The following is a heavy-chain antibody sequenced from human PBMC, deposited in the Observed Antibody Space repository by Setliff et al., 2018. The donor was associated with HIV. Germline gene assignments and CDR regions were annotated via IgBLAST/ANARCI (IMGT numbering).Heavy chain of an antibody. V-gene: IGHV4-61*01. J-gene: IGHJ6*03. D-gene: IGHD5-18*01. CDR1: GDSISSGSYY. CDR2: IDNSGST. CDR3: ARRGYSYVERVYYYYMDV. Sequence: PSETLSLTCSVSGDSISSGSYYWSWIRQPPGKGLEWIGYIDNSGSTNYNPSLKSRVTISVDTSKNQISLKLSSVTAADTAMYYCARRGYSYVERVYYYYMDVWGKGTTVTVSS.